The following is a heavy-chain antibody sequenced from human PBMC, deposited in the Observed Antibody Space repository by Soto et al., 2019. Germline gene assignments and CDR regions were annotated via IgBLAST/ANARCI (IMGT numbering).Heavy chain of an antibody. Sequence: SLRLSCAVSGFTFANHWMHWVRQAPGKGLEWVSRMNSDGSTTDYADSVKGRFTVSRDNAKNTLYLQMNSLRAEDTAVYYCATAEFDYWGPGTLVTVSS. CDR1: GFTFANHW. J-gene: IGHJ4*02. V-gene: IGHV3-74*01. CDR3: ATAEFDY. CDR2: MNSDGSTT.